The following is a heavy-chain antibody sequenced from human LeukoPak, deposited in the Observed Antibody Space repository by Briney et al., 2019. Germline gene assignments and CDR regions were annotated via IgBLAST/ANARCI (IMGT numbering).Heavy chain of an antibody. V-gene: IGHV4-34*01. CDR3: ARVVYDYVWGSYRPYYFDY. CDR2: INHSGST. Sequence: SETLSLTCAVYGGSSSGYYWSWIRQPPGKGLEWIGEINHSGSTNYNPSLKSRVTISVDTSKNQFSLKLSSVTAADTAVYYCARVVYDYVWGSYRPYYFDYWGQGTLVTVSS. CDR1: GGSSSGYY. D-gene: IGHD3-16*02. J-gene: IGHJ4*02.